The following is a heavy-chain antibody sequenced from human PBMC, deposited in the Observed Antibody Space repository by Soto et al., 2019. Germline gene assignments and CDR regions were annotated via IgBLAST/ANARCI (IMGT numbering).Heavy chain of an antibody. CDR2: IKSDGSST. CDR3: SRDPFGSGRS. D-gene: IGHD3-10*01. Sequence: EVQLVESGGGLVQPGGSLRLSCAASGFTFSSYWMHWVRQAPGKGLVWVSRIKSDGSSTSYADSVKGRFTISRDNAKNTLYLEMNSLRAEDTAVYYCSRDPFGSGRSWGQGTLVTVSS. CDR1: GFTFSSYW. V-gene: IGHV3-74*01. J-gene: IGHJ4*02.